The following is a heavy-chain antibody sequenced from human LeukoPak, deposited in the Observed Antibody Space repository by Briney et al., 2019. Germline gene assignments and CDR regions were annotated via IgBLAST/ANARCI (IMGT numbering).Heavy chain of an antibody. J-gene: IGHJ4*02. CDR1: GGSISSTNW. CDR3: ARGIVVVPAAMRGGFDY. Sequence: SGTLSLTCAVSGGSISSTNWWSWVRQPPGKGLEWIGEIYHSGSTNYNPSLKSRVTISVDKSKNQFSLKLSSVTAADTAVYYCARGIVVVPAAMRGGFDYWGQGTLVTVSS. D-gene: IGHD2-2*01. V-gene: IGHV4-4*02. CDR2: IYHSGST.